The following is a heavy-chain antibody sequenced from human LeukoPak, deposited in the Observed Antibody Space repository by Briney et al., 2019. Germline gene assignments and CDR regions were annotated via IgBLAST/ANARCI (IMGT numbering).Heavy chain of an antibody. CDR1: GGSISSGGYD. J-gene: IGHJ4*02. Sequence: SETLSLTCTVSGGSISSGGYDWSWLRQHPGKGLEWIGYIYYSGSTYYNPSLKSRVTISVDTSKNQFSLKLSSVTAADTAVYYCARGRYCSSTSCYPSYYFDYWGQGTLVTGSS. V-gene: IGHV4-31*03. CDR2: IYYSGST. D-gene: IGHD2-2*01. CDR3: ARGRYCSSTSCYPSYYFDY.